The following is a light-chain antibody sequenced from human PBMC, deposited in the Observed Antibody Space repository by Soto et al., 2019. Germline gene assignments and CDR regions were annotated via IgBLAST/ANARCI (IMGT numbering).Light chain of an antibody. CDR2: LNSDGSH. CDR3: QTWGSGIQV. J-gene: IGLJ2*01. V-gene: IGLV4-69*01. CDR1: SGHNTYA. Sequence: QSVLTQSPSASASLGASVKLTCTLSSGHNTYAIAWHQQQPEKGPRYLMKLNSDGSHTKGDGIPDRFSGSSSGAERFLTISSLQFEDEADYYCQTWGSGIQVFGGRTQVTVL.